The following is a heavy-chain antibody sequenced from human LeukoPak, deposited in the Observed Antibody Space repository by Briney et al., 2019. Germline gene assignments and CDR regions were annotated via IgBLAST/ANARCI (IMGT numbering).Heavy chain of an antibody. J-gene: IGHJ4*02. CDR1: GYTFTSYD. Sequence: ASVKVSCKASGYTFTSYDINWVRQATGQGLEWMGWMNPNSGNTGYAQKFQGRVTITRNTSISTAYMELSSLRSEDTAVYYCARGLNSDFWSGCYYFDYWGQGTLVTVSS. CDR3: ARGLNSDFWSGCYYFDY. D-gene: IGHD3-3*01. CDR2: MNPNSGNT. V-gene: IGHV1-8*03.